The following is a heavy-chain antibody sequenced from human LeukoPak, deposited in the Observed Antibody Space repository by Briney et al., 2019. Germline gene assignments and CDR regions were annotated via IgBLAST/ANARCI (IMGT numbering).Heavy chain of an antibody. J-gene: IGHJ4*02. CDR3: GRGRKVRDYGGNYIDY. CDR1: GFTFSDYA. V-gene: IGHV3-30*01. D-gene: IGHD4-23*01. CDR2: ISFDGGNK. Sequence: GRSLRLSCADSGFTFSDYARHWVRQAPGKGLEGVALISFDGGNKYYADSVKGRFTISRDNSKNTLYLQMNSLRADDTAVYYCGRGRKVRDYGGNYIDYWGQGTRVTVSS.